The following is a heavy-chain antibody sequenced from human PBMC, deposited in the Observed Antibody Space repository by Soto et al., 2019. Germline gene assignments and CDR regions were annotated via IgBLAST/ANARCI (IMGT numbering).Heavy chain of an antibody. D-gene: IGHD3-22*01. CDR1: GGSISSYICY. CDR3: ASQHYYDSSGYYVVY. CDR2: IHYSGST. J-gene: IGHJ4*02. V-gene: IGHV4-39*01. Sequence: SETLSLTCTVSGGSISSYICYWGWIRQPPGKGLEGIGNIHYSGSTYYDSSLKSRVTISVDTSKNQFSLKLSSVTAADTAMYYFASQHYYDSSGYYVVYWGQGTLVTVS.